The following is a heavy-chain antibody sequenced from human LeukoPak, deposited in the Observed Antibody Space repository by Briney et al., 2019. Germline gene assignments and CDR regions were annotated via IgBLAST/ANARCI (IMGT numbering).Heavy chain of an antibody. CDR2: ISYDGNHI. CDR1: GFTFSTYA. J-gene: IGHJ4*02. D-gene: IGHD1-1*01. CDR3: ARKNEHYFDY. V-gene: IGHV3-30-3*01. Sequence: GGSLRLSCAASGFTFSTYAMHWVRQAPGKGLEWVALISYDGNHIYYADSVKGRFTISRDNSKNTLYLQMNSLRAEDTAMYYCARKNEHYFDYWSQGTLVTVSS.